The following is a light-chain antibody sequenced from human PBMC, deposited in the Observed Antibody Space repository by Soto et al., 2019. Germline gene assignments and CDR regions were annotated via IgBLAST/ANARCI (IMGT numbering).Light chain of an antibody. CDR1: QSVSSY. J-gene: IGKJ2*01. CDR2: DAS. Sequence: EIVLTQSPATLSLSPGERATLSRRASQSVSSYLAWYQQKPGQAPRLLIYDASNRATGIPARFSGSGSGTDFTLTISSLEPEDFAVYYCQQGGTFGQGTKLEIK. CDR3: QQGGT. V-gene: IGKV3-11*01.